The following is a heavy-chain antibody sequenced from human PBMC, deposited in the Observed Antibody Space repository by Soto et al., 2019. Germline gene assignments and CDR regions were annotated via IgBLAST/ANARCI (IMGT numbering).Heavy chain of an antibody. V-gene: IGHV3-30-3*01. CDR1: GFTFSDHA. Sequence: GGSLRLSCAASGFTFSDHAMHWVRQAPGKGLEWVAVISYDGSSKDYADSVKGRFTISRDNSKNTLYLQMNSLRPEDTALYYCARDPYYDILAVTTAYFDYWGQGTLVTVSS. J-gene: IGHJ4*02. CDR2: ISYDGSSK. CDR3: ARDPYYDILAVTTAYFDY. D-gene: IGHD3-9*01.